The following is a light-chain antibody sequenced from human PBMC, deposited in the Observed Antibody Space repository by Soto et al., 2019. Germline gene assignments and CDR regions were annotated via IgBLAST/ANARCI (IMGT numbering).Light chain of an antibody. V-gene: IGKV1-9*01. Sequence: DIQLTQSPSFLSASVGDRVTITCRASQGISSYLAWYQQEPGKAPKPLIYAASTLQSGVPSRFSGGGSGTEFTLTISSLQPEDFATYYCQQLKSYAVTFGGGTNGEIK. CDR2: AAS. CDR1: QGISSY. CDR3: QQLKSYAVT. J-gene: IGKJ4*01.